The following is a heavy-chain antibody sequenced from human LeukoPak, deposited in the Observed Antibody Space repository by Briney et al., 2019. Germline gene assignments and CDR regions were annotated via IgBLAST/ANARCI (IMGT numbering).Heavy chain of an antibody. D-gene: IGHD4-17*01. CDR2: ISPTSSNI. J-gene: IGHJ6*02. CDR3: AKYQDGDYDRDV. V-gene: IGHV3-48*04. CDR1: GFTFRDYS. Sequence: GGSLRLSCAASGFTFRDYSMNWVRQAPGKGPECVSYISPTSSNIFYVDSVKGRFTISRDNAKNSLYLQMNSLRAEDTAVYYCAKYQDGDYDRDVWGQGTTVTVSS.